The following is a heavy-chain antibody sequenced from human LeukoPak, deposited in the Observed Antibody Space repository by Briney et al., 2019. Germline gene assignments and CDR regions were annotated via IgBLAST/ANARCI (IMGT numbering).Heavy chain of an antibody. Sequence: NPSETLSLTCTVSGGSIISYYWSWIRQPAGKGLEWIGRIYTSGSTNYNPSLRSRVTMSVDTSKNQFSLNLSSVTAADTAVYYCARDNNVWGSYRKFDPWGQGTLVTVS. CDR2: IYTSGST. CDR1: GGSIISYY. V-gene: IGHV4-4*07. J-gene: IGHJ5*02. CDR3: ARDNNVWGSYRKFDP. D-gene: IGHD3-16*02.